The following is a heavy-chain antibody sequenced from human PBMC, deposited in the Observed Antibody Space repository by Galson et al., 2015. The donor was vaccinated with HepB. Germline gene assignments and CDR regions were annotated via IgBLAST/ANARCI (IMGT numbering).Heavy chain of an antibody. V-gene: IGHV1-3*01. CDR1: GYTFTSYA. D-gene: IGHD3-3*01. J-gene: IGHJ4*02. Sequence: SVKVSCKASGYTFTSYAMHWVRQAPGQRLEWMGWINAGNGNTKYSQKFQGRVTITRDTSASTAYMELSGLRSEDTAVYYCARGVYDFWSGYSNYFDYWGQGTLVTVSS. CDR2: INAGNGNT. CDR3: ARGVYDFWSGYSNYFDY.